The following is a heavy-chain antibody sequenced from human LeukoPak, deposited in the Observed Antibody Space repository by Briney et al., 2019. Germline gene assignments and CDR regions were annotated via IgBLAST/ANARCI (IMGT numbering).Heavy chain of an antibody. CDR3: AKGAYDYIEMGYFDY. V-gene: IGHV3-23*01. J-gene: IGHJ4*02. D-gene: IGHD5-12*01. Sequence: GGSLLLSCAASGFLIINSAMSWVRPAPGKGLEWVSLIVASSGSTFYADSVKGRFTISRDSSKNTLYLQMNSLRAEDMAVYYCAKGAYDYIEMGYFDYWGQGTLVTVSS. CDR1: GFLIINSA. CDR2: IVASSGST.